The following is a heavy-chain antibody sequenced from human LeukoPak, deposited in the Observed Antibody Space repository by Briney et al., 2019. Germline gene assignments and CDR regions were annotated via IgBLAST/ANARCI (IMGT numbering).Heavy chain of an antibody. CDR3: ARGGGRYSVDY. V-gene: IGHV1-2*02. D-gene: IGHD1-26*01. CDR2: ISPFSGVT. J-gene: IGHJ4*02. CDR1: GYTFIDYY. Sequence: ASVKVSCKASGYTFIDYYMHWVRQAPGQGLEWIGWISPFSGVTKSVKKFQGRVTMTRDKSITTVYMELSGLSFDDTAVYYCARGGGRYSVDYWGQGTLVIVSS.